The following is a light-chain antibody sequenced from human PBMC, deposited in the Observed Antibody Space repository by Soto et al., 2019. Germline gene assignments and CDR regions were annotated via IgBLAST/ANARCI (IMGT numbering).Light chain of an antibody. CDR2: DTS. CDR3: AAWDDSLNGVV. CDR1: GSNIGAGYE. V-gene: IGLV1-40*01. Sequence: QSVLTQPPSVSGAPGQSVTISCTGSGSNIGAGYEVHWYQQLPGVAPKLLIFDTSNRPSGVPGRFSGSKSGASASLAITGLQSEDEADYYCAAWDDSLNGVVFGGGTKVTVL. J-gene: IGLJ2*01.